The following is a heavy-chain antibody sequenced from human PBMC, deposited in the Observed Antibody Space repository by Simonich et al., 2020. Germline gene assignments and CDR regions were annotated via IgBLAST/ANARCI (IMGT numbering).Heavy chain of an antibody. CDR1: GVSISSSSYY. CDR3: ARHAGFAFDI. D-gene: IGHD6-13*01. CDR2: IHYSGSP. J-gene: IGHJ3*02. Sequence: QLQLQESGPGLVKPSETLSLTCTVSGVSISSSSYYWGWIRQPPGKGLEWIGSIHYSGSPYYKPSLMSRITISVDTSKTQFSLKLSSLTAADTAVYYCARHAGFAFDIWGQGTMGTVSS. V-gene: IGHV4-39*01.